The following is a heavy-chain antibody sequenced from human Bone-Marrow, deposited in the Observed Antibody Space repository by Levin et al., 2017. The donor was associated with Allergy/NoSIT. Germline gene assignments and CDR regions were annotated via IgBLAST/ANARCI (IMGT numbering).Heavy chain of an antibody. V-gene: IGHV3-30-3*01. D-gene: IGHD2-8*01. CDR2: ISYDGSNK. CDR3: ARAGSIVLMVYAISYFDY. CDR1: GFTFSSYA. Sequence: LSLTCAASGFTFSSYAMHWVRQAPGKGLEWVAVISYDGSNKYYADSVKGRFTISRDNSKNTLYLQMNSLRAEDTAVYYCARAGSIVLMVYAISYFDYWGQGTLVTVSS. J-gene: IGHJ4*02.